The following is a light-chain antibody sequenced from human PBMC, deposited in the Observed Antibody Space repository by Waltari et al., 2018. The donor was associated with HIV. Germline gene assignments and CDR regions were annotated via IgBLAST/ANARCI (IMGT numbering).Light chain of an antibody. CDR2: FAS. CDR3: MEALEVT. Sequence: DIVMTQSPLALAVTHGEPASISCRSSRSLLQSNGYNYLDWYLQKPGQSPQLLIYFASNRASGATDRVSGSGSGRDFTLKISRVEAEDVGVCYCMEALEVTFGQGTKVEIK. CDR1: RSLLQSNGYNY. J-gene: IGKJ1*01. V-gene: IGKV2-28*01.